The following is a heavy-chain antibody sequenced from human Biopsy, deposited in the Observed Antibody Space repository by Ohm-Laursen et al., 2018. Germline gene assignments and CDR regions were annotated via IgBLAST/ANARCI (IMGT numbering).Heavy chain of an antibody. CDR3: ARDSGILNYGNFKYYHYYGMDV. Sequence: GTLSLTCTVSGDSVTKYYWSWIRQPPGKGLEWIGHIYYSVMTNYNPSPQSRVSISVDTSRNQVSLTLSSVTAADTAVYYCARDSGILNYGNFKYYHYYGMDVWGQGTTVIVSS. CDR2: IYYSVMT. J-gene: IGHJ6*02. D-gene: IGHD4-11*01. V-gene: IGHV4-59*02. CDR1: GDSVTKYY.